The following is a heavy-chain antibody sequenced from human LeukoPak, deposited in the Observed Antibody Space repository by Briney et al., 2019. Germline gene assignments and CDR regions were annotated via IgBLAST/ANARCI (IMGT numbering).Heavy chain of an antibody. D-gene: IGHD2-8*02. V-gene: IGHV3-23*01. CDR1: GFTFSTFA. CDR2: IFPSGGEI. Sequence: GGSLRLSCAASGFTFSTFAMIWVRQPPGKGLEWVSSIFPSGGEIHYADSVRGRFNISRDNSKSTLSLQMNSLRAEDTAIYYCATYRQVLLPFESWGQGTLVTVSS. CDR3: ATYRQVLLPFES. J-gene: IGHJ4*02.